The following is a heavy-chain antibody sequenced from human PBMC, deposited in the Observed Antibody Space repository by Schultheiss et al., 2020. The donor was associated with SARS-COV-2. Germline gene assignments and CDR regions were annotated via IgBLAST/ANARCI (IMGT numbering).Heavy chain of an antibody. Sequence: GGSLRLSCAASGFTFSSYWMHWVRQAPGKGLVWVSRLNRDGSTINYADSVKGRFTISRDNAKNTLYLQMNSLRAEDTAVYYCARIGRGDIVVVVAHSPFDYWGQGTLVTVS. V-gene: IGHV3-74*01. CDR3: ARIGRGDIVVVVAHSPFDY. CDR2: LNRDGSTI. J-gene: IGHJ4*02. CDR1: GFTFSSYW. D-gene: IGHD2-15*01.